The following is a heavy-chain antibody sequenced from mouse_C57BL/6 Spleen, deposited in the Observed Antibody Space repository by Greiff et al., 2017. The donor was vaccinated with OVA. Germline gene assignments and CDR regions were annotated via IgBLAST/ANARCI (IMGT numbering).Heavy chain of an antibody. CDR2: IDPSDSYT. CDR1: GYTFTSYW. J-gene: IGHJ2*01. D-gene: IGHD2-5*01. CDR3: ARCPSDSTFDY. Sequence: QVQLQQPGAELVMPGASVKLSCKASGYTFTSYWMHWVKQRPGQGLEWIGEIDPSDSYTNYNQKFKGKSTLTVDKSSSTAYMQLSSLTSEDSAVYYCARCPSDSTFDYWGQGTTLTVSS. V-gene: IGHV1-69*01.